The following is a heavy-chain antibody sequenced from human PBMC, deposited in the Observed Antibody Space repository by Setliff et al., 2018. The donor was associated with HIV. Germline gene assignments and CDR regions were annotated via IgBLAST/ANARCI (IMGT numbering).Heavy chain of an antibody. CDR1: GFTFSSYE. Sequence: GGSLRLSCAASGFTFSSYEMDWFRQAPGKGLEWVSYITGSSDTIYYVDSVKGRFTISRDNAKNSLYLQMNSLRAEDTAVYYCARFRLYHYSNKVDYWGQGTLVTVSS. CDR3: ARFRLYHYSNKVDY. J-gene: IGHJ4*02. CDR2: ITGSSDTI. V-gene: IGHV3-48*03. D-gene: IGHD4-4*01.